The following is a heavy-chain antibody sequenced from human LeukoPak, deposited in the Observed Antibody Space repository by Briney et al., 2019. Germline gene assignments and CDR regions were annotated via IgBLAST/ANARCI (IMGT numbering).Heavy chain of an antibody. V-gene: IGHV5-10-1*01. CDR1: GYSCTSYW. D-gene: IGHD4-11*01. J-gene: IGHJ6*02. CDR2: TDPSDSYT. CDR3: ARMPYSEDYSGMDV. Sequence: GESLKISCKGSGYSCTSYWINWVRQMPGKGLEVMGRTDPSDSYTHYSPSFQGHVTFSADKAISTAYLQWSSVKASDTAMYYCARMPYSEDYSGMDVWGQGTTVTVSS.